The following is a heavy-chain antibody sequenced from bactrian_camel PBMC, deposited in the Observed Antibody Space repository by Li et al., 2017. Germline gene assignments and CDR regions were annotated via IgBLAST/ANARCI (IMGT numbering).Heavy chain of an antibody. CDR1: GYTIRTNC. CDR2: IESDGTT. D-gene: IGHD1*01. J-gene: IGHJ6*01. CDR3: VRDAPEGWASGY. V-gene: IGHV3S53*01. Sequence: HVQLVESGGGSVQAGGSLRLSCAASGYTIRTNCMGWSRQASGKQREGVAAIESDGTTSYSDSTKGRFTLSRNNAGHILYLEMNSLKAEDTAMYYCVRDAPEGWASGYFGQGTQVTV.